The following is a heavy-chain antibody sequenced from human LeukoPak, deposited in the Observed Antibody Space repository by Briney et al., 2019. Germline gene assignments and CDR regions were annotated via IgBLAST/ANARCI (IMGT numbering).Heavy chain of an antibody. J-gene: IGHJ4*02. CDR2: INHSGST. V-gene: IGHV4-34*01. CDR3: ARGLSVDTTGYYFDY. Sequence: SETLSLTCAVYGGSFSGYYWSWIRQPPGKGLEWIGEINHSGSTNYNPSLKSRVTISVDTSKNQFSLKLSSVTAADTAVYYCARGLSVDTTGYYFDYWGQGTLVTVSS. CDR1: GGSFSGYY. D-gene: IGHD5-18*01.